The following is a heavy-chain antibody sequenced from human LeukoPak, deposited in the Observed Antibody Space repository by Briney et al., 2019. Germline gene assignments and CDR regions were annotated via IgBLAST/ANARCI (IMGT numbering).Heavy chain of an antibody. V-gene: IGHV3-20*04. D-gene: IGHD6-13*01. CDR2: INWDGGSA. CDR3: ARDRLAATGLFDY. J-gene: IGHJ4*02. Sequence: GGSLRLSCAASGFSFDDYGMSWVRQAPGKGLEWVSGINWDGGSAAYADSVKGRFTISRDNAKSSLYLQMNSLRTEDTAFYYCARDRLAATGLFDYWGQGTLVTVSS. CDR1: GFSFDDYG.